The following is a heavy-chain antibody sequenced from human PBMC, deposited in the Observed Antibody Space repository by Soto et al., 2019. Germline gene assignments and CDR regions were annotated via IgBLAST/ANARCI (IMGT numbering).Heavy chain of an antibody. J-gene: IGHJ4*02. CDR3: ARDLHGDPYY. D-gene: IGHD4-17*01. CDR1: VGTFSSYG. V-gene: IGHV1-18*01. Sequence: ASVKVSCKASVGTFSSYGISWVRQAPGQGLEWMGWISAYNGNTNYAQKLQGRVTMTTDTSTSTAYMELRSLRSDDTAVYYCARDLHGDPYYWGQGTLVTVSS. CDR2: ISAYNGNT.